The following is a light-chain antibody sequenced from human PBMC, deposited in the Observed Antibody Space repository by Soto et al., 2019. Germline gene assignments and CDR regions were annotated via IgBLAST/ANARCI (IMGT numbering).Light chain of an antibody. CDR3: QQSFMTPRT. J-gene: IGKJ3*01. V-gene: IGKV1-39*01. CDR1: QTIMTF. Sequence: DIQVTQSPSSLSASVGDRVTITCRTSQTIMTFLNWYQQRPGSGPKLLICAASKLQSGVPSRFSGSGSGTDFTLVISGLQPDDFATYFCQQSFMTPRTFGPGTKV. CDR2: AAS.